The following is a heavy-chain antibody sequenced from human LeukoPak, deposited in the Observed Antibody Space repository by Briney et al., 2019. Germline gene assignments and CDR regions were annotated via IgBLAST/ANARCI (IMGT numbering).Heavy chain of an antibody. Sequence: PSETLSLTCTVSGGSVSSGGYYWSWIRQPPGKGLEWIGYIYYSGSTNYTPSLKSRATISVDTSKNQFSLKLSSVTAADTAVYYCAREDYDSSNFDYWGQGTLVTVSS. CDR1: GGSVSSGGYY. V-gene: IGHV4-61*08. J-gene: IGHJ4*02. CDR2: IYYSGST. D-gene: IGHD3-3*01. CDR3: AREDYDSSNFDY.